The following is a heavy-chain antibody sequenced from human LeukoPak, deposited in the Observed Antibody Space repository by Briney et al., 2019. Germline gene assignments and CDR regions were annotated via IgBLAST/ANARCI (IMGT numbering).Heavy chain of an antibody. D-gene: IGHD3-22*01. CDR1: GGSITSSSYI. V-gene: IGHV4-39*01. Sequence: SETLSLTCTVSGGSITSSSYIWGWIRQPPGKGLEWIGSMYYSGSTYYNPSLKRRVIISADTSKNQFSLKLRSVTAADTAVYYCAGKYYYDSSGYFYVDYWGQGTLVTVSS. CDR2: MYYSGST. J-gene: IGHJ4*02. CDR3: AGKYYYDSSGYFYVDY.